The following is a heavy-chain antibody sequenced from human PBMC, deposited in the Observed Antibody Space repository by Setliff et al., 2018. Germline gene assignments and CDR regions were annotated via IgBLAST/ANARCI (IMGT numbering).Heavy chain of an antibody. CDR1: GESFDTYY. D-gene: IGHD3-9*01. J-gene: IGHJ4*02. Sequence: PSETLSLTCNVYGESFDTYYWSWIRQPPGKGLEWFGEINQSGSGDYNPSFKGRVTISLDTSTNQFSLNLNSVTAADTAVYYCAKERYFDWFFENWGQGTLVTVSS. CDR3: AKERYFDWFFEN. CDR2: INQSGSG. V-gene: IGHV4-34*01.